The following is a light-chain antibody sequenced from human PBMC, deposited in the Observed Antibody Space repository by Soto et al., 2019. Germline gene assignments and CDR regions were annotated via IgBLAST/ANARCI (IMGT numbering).Light chain of an antibody. Sequence: QSALTQPASVSGSPGQSITISCTGTSSDVGGYNYVSWYQQHPGKAPKLMIYDVSNRPSGVSNRFSGSKSGNTASLTISGLQAEYEADYSCSSYTSSSTLVFGTGTEVTVL. J-gene: IGLJ1*01. CDR2: DVS. V-gene: IGLV2-14*01. CDR1: SSDVGGYNY. CDR3: SSYTSSSTLV.